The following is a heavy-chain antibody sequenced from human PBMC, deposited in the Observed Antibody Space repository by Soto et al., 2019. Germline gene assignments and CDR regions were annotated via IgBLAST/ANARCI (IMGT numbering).Heavy chain of an antibody. CDR3: ARGAALAGKLDL. J-gene: IGHJ4*02. CDR2: ISSHGRDI. D-gene: IGHD6-19*01. V-gene: IGHV3-21*06. Sequence: EVQLVESGGGLVKPGGSVRLSCAASGFTFTSDSMTWVRQAPGKGLEWVSSISSHGRDIFYADSVKGRFTISRDNVKDSLHLQMNSLTGEDSAVYYCARGAALAGKLDLWGQGTLVTVSS. CDR1: GFTFTSDS.